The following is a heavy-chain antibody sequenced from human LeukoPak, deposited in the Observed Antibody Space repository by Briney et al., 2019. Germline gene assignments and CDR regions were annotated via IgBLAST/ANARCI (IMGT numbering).Heavy chain of an antibody. J-gene: IGHJ3*02. CDR1: GFTFDDYA. V-gene: IGHV3-9*01. D-gene: IGHD5-18*01. Sequence: PGRSLRLSCAASGFTFDDYAMHWVRQAPGKGLEWVSGISWNSGSIGYADSVKGRFTISRDNAKNSLYLQMNSLRAEDTALYYCAKDFLRGYSYGYRLVPYAAFDIWGQGTMVTVSS. CDR2: ISWNSGSI. CDR3: AKDFLRGYSYGYRLVPYAAFDI.